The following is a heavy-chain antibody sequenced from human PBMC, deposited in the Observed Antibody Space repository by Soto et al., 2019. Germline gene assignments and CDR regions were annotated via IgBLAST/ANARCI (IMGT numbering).Heavy chain of an antibody. V-gene: IGHV3-30*04. J-gene: IGHJ4*02. CDR2: ISYDGSNK. CDR1: GFSFISYS. D-gene: IGHD3-3*01. CDR3: AKETPLPTIFGVVTEPPHY. Sequence: GGSLRLSCEASGFSFISYSIHWVRQAPGKGLEWVAVISYDGSNKEYAESVRGRFTISRDNSKNTLYLQMNSLRAEDTAVYYCAKETPLPTIFGVVTEPPHYWGQGTLVTVSS.